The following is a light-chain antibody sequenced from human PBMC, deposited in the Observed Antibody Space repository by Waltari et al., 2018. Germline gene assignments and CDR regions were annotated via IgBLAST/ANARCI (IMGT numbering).Light chain of an antibody. V-gene: IGKV3-20*01. CDR3: QQYGNSPRYT. Sequence: EIVLTQSPGTLSLSPGERDTLSCRASQSVSGSYLAWYHQKPGQAPRLLIYGASSRAPGVPDRFGGSGSGTDFTLTISRLEPEDFAVYYCQQYGNSPRYTFGQGTKLEIK. J-gene: IGKJ2*01. CDR2: GAS. CDR1: QSVSGSY.